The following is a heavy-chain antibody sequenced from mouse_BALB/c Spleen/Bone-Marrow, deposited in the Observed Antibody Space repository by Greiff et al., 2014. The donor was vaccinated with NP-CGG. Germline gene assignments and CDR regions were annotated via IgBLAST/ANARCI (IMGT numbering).Heavy chain of an antibody. CDR3: ARNGYYGWMTY. CDR2: INPDSRTI. CDR1: GFDFSGYW. D-gene: IGHD1-2*01. Sequence: EVKVVESGGGLVQPGGSLKLSCAASGFDFSGYWMTWVRQAPGKGLEWIGEINPDSRTINYKPSLKEKFIMSRDNAKNTLYLQVSKVRSEDTALYYCARNGYYGWMTYWGQGTLVTVSA. J-gene: IGHJ3*01. V-gene: IGHV4-1*02.